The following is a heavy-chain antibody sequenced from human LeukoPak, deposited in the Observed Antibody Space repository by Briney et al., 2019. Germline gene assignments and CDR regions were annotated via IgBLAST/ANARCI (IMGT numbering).Heavy chain of an antibody. J-gene: IGHJ5*02. D-gene: IGHD3-22*01. Sequence: GGSLRLSCAASGFTSSNSWMSWVRQAPGQGLEWVATIKPDGSAQYYVDSVKGRFTISRDNAKNSLFLQINSLRAEDTAVYYCANGGTYSSGPWGQGTLVTVSS. CDR3: ANGGTYSSGP. CDR1: GFTSSNSW. CDR2: IKPDGSAQ. V-gene: IGHV3-7*01.